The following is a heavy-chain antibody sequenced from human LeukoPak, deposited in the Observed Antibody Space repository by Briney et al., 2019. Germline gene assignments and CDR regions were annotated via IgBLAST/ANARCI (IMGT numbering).Heavy chain of an antibody. D-gene: IGHD3-10*01. Sequence: SETLALTCTVSGGSISSYYWSWMRQPAGKGLEWIGLIYTSGSTNYNPSLKSRVTMSVDTSKNQFSLKLTSVTAADTAVYYCAGDYGSGLSFDFWGQGTLVTVSS. J-gene: IGHJ4*02. CDR3: AGDYGSGLSFDF. CDR1: GGSISSYY. V-gene: IGHV4-4*07. CDR2: IYTSGST.